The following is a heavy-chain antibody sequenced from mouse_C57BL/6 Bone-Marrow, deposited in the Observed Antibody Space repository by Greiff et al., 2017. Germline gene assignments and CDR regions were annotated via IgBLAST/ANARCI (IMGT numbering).Heavy chain of an antibody. CDR1: GFSLTSYG. J-gene: IGHJ1*03. D-gene: IGHD3-1*01. V-gene: IGHV2-5*01. Sequence: VMLVESGPGLVQPSQSLSITCTVSGFSLTSYGVHWVRQSPGKGLEWLGVIWRGGSTDYNAAFMSSLSITKDNSKSQVFFKRNSMQANDTAIYDCAKEGYRLCGGYFDVWGTGTTVTVSS. CDR3: AKEGYRLCGGYFDV. CDR2: IWRGGST.